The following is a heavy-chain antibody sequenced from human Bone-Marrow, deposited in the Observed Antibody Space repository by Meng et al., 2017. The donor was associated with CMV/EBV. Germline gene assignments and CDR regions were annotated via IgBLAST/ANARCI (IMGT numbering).Heavy chain of an antibody. D-gene: IGHD3-10*01. CDR2: IWYDGGNK. J-gene: IGHJ6*02. CDR3: AKDRESYYYGSGSYYSGMDV. V-gene: IGHV3-33*06. Sequence: GESLKISCAASGFTFSSYGMHWVRQAPGRGLEWVAVIWYDGGNKYYADSVKGRFTISRDISKNTLYLQMNSLRAEDTAVYYCAKDRESYYYGSGSYYSGMDVWGQGTTVTLSS. CDR1: GFTFSSYG.